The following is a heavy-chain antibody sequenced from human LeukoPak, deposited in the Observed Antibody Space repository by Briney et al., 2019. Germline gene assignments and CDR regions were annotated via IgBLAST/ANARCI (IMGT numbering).Heavy chain of an antibody. Sequence: GGSLRHSCAASGFTVSSNYMSWVRQAPGKGLEWVSVIYSGGRTYYADSVKGRFTISRDNSKNTLYLQMNSLRAEDTAVYYCVLGFGDYWGQGTLVTVSS. CDR2: IYSGGRT. V-gene: IGHV3-53*01. J-gene: IGHJ4*02. D-gene: IGHD3-10*01. CDR1: GFTVSSNY. CDR3: VLGFGDY.